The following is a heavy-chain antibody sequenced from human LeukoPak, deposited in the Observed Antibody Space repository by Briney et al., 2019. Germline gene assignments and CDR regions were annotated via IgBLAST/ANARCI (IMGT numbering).Heavy chain of an antibody. CDR2: INTNTRNT. J-gene: IGHJ4*02. V-gene: IGHV7-4-1*02. D-gene: IGHD1-26*01. CDR1: GYTFTSYA. CDR3: ARAVKYSGSYSQGY. Sequence: ASVTLSCTASGYTFTSYAMNWVRQAPGKGLEWVGSINTNTRNTTYAQGLTGRFIFSLDTSVSTAYLQISSRKAEDTAVYYCARAVKYSGSYSQGYWGQGALVTVSS.